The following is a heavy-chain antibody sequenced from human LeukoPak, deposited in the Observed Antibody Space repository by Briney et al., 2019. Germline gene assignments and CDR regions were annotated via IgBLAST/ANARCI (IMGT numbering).Heavy chain of an antibody. V-gene: IGHV3-11*01. J-gene: IGHJ6*02. CDR2: ISSSGSTI. Sequence: GGSLRLSCAASGFTFSDYYMSWLRQAPGKGLEWVSYISSSGSTIYYADSVKGRFTISRDNAKNSLYLKMNSLRAEDTTVYYCARDLYYGSGSSFGSSDYYYGMDVWGQGTTVTVSS. CDR3: ARDLYYGSGSSFGSSDYYYGMDV. D-gene: IGHD3-10*01. CDR1: GFTFSDYY.